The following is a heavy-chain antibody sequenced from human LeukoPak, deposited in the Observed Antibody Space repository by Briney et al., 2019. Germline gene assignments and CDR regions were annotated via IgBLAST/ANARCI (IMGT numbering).Heavy chain of an antibody. CDR3: ARDGNTAMVRD. J-gene: IGHJ4*02. CDR1: GFTFSNAW. D-gene: IGHD5-18*01. V-gene: IGHV3-15*01. Sequence: GGSLRLSCAASGFTFSNAWMSWVRQAPGKGLEWVGRIKSKTDGGTTDYAAPVKGRFTISRDNSKNTLYLQMNSLRAEDTAVYYCARDGNTAMVRDWGQGTLVTVSS. CDR2: IKSKTDGGTT.